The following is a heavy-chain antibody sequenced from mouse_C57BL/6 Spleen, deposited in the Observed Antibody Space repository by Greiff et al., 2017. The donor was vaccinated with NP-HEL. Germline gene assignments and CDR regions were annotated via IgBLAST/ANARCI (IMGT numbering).Heavy chain of an antibody. CDR3: TRVVREVAY. CDR2: ISSGCDYI. CDR1: GFTFSSYA. D-gene: IGHD1-1*02. V-gene: IGHV5-9-1*02. J-gene: IGHJ3*01. Sequence: EVKLVESGEGLVKPGGSLKLSCAASGFTFSSYAMSWVRQTPEKRLEWVAYISSGCDYIYYADTVKGRFTISRDNARNTLYLPMSSLTSEDTARYYCTRVVREVAYWGQGTLVTVSA.